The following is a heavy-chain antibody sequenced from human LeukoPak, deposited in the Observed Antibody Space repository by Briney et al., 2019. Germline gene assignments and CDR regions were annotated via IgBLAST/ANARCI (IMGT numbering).Heavy chain of an antibody. CDR2: IYYSGST. CDR1: GGSISSGGYY. CDR3: ARDRAYDFIFDY. Sequence: PSQTLSLTCTVSGGSISSGGYYWSWIRQHPGKGLEWIGYIYYSGSTSYNPSLKSRVTISVDASKNQFSLKLSSVTAADTAVYYCARDRAYDFIFDYWGQGTLVTVSS. V-gene: IGHV4-31*03. J-gene: IGHJ4*02. D-gene: IGHD5-12*01.